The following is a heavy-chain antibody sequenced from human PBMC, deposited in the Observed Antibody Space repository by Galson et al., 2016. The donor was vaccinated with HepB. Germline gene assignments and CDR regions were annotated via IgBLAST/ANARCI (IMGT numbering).Heavy chain of an antibody. CDR2: MNPDSGNT. CDR1: GYTFTNND. J-gene: IGHJ4*02. V-gene: IGHV1-8*01. Sequence: SVKVSCKASGYTFTNNDINWIRQAPGQGLEWMGWMNPDSGNTGPAQRFQGRISMTRNTSISTAYMELSSLRSEDTAMYYCASGGNWRNYFDYWGQGALVTVSS. CDR3: ASGGNWRNYFDY. D-gene: IGHD1-1*01.